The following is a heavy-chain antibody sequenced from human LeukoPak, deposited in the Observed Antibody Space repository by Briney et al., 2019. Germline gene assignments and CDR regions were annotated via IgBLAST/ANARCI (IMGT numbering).Heavy chain of an antibody. Sequence: GGSLRLSCAASGFTVSSNYMSWVRQAPGKGLEWVSVIYSGGSTYYADSVKGRFTISRDNSKNTLYLQMNSLRAEDTAVYYCARDLITARDSSGYKVDGGDYWGQGTLVTVSS. V-gene: IGHV3-66*01. CDR2: IYSGGST. D-gene: IGHD3-22*01. J-gene: IGHJ4*02. CDR1: GFTVSSNY. CDR3: ARDLITARDSSGYKVDGGDY.